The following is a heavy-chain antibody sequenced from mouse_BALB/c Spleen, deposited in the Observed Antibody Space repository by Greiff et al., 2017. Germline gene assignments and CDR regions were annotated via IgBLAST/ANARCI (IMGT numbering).Heavy chain of an antibody. CDR3: ARMDGYDDAMDY. V-gene: IGHV8-8*01. CDR1: GFSLSTSGMG. J-gene: IGHJ4*01. CDR2: IWWDDDK. D-gene: IGHD1-2*01. Sequence: QVTLKVSGPGILQPSQTLSLTCSFSGFSLSTSGMGVGWIRQPSGKGLEWLAHIWWDDDKRYNPALKSRLTISKDTSSNQVFLKIASVDTADTATYSCARMDGYDDAMDYWGQGTSVTVSS.